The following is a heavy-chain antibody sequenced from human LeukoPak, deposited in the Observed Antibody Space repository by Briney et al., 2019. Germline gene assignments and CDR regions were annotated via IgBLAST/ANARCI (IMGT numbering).Heavy chain of an antibody. V-gene: IGHV3-48*04. CDR2: ISSTSTTI. CDR3: ARGCGLHLSPVPSYYDSRCRYFDA. J-gene: IGHJ4*02. CDR1: GFTFSDYS. D-gene: IGHD3-22*01. Sequence: PGGSLRLSCAASGFTFSDYSMEWVRQAPGKGLEWISYISSTSTTIYYADSVRGRFTTSRDNAKNSLYLQMNSLRAEDTAVYYCARGCGLHLSPVPSYYDSRCRYFDAWGQGTLVTVSS.